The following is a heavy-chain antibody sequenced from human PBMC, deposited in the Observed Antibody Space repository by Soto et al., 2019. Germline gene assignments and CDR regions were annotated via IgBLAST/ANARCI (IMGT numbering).Heavy chain of an antibody. V-gene: IGHV4-30-2*01. CDR2: IFPSGTT. Sequence: SETLSLTCGVSGGSLSGATYSWNWLRHTPGKGLEWIGYIFPSGTTYYNPSLRSRVTISIDVSKNQFSLSLRSLTAADTAFYSCARSREFDYWSQGTLVTVSS. CDR1: GGSLSGATYS. J-gene: IGHJ4*02. CDR3: ARSREFDY.